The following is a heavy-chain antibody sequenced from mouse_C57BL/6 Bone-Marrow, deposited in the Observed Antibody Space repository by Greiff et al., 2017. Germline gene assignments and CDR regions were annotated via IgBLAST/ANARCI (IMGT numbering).Heavy chain of an antibody. CDR2: IDPETGGT. Sequence: VQLQQSGAELVRPGASVTLSCKASGYTFTDYEMHWVKQTPVHGLEWIGAIDPETGGTAYNQKFKGKAILTADKSSSTAYMELRSLTSEDSAVYYCTTITTVVANYYAMDYWGQGTSVTVSS. D-gene: IGHD1-1*01. CDR1: GYTFTDYE. V-gene: IGHV1-15*01. CDR3: TTITTVVANYYAMDY. J-gene: IGHJ4*01.